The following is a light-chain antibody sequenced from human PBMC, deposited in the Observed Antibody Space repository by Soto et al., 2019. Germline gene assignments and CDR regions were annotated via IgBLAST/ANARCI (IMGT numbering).Light chain of an antibody. V-gene: IGLV1-47*01. CDR1: SSNIGTNS. Sequence: QSALTQPPSASETPGQRVTISCSGSSSNIGTNSVYWYQHLPGTAPKLLIYKKDQRPSGVPERFSGSRSGTSASLAITGLRSEDEADYYCASWDDSLNGIVFGGGTKLTVL. CDR2: KKD. CDR3: ASWDDSLNGIV. J-gene: IGLJ2*01.